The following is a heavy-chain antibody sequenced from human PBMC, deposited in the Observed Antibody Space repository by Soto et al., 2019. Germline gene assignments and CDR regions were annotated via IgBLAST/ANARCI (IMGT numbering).Heavy chain of an antibody. CDR2: VFSGGIT. V-gene: IGHV3-53*01. CDR1: GFSVKGNY. Sequence: EVQLVESGGGLIQPGGSLRLSCAPSGFSVKGNYMSWVRQASGKGLEWVSVVFSGGITYYADSVKGRFTISRDFSKDTLYLQMNSLRDDDTAVYYCGKERRGSGWFVCNYWGQGVLATVSS. CDR3: GKERRGSGWFVCNY. J-gene: IGHJ4*02. D-gene: IGHD6-19*01.